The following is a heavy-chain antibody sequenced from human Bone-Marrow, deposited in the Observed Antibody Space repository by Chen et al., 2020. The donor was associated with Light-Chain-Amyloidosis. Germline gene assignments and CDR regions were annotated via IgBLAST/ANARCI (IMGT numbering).Heavy chain of an antibody. CDR3: ARSASPHVRYYYRMDV. D-gene: IGHD3-10*02. V-gene: IGHV3-21*02. CDR2: INSHGSFL. Sequence: QLVGSVGGMVKPGGYLRLSCAASGFELSDYNVQWVRQAPGKGAEWVSSINSHGSFLYTASAGGGRCTISRDNAETSGSLHLSNLRADATAVYYRARSASPHVRYYYRMDVWGQGTTVTVPS. CDR1: GFELSDYN. J-gene: IGHJ6*02.